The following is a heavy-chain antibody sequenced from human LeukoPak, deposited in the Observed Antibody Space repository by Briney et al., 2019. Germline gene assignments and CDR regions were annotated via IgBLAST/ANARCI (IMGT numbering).Heavy chain of an antibody. D-gene: IGHD3-3*01. CDR3: ARHGGTTEWFSDY. CDR1: GGSISSGSYY. CDR2: IYTSGST. Sequence: PSQTLSLTCTVSGGSISSGSYYWSWIRQPAGKGLEWIGRIYTSGSTNYNPSLKSRVTISVDTSKNQFSLKLSSVTAADTAVYYCARHGGTTEWFSDYWGQGTLVTVSS. V-gene: IGHV4-61*02. J-gene: IGHJ4*02.